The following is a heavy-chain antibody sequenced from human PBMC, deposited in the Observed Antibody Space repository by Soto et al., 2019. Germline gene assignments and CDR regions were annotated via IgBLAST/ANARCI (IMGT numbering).Heavy chain of an antibody. CDR3: ARDWVAMIVVNGMDV. CDR2: ISYDGSNK. D-gene: IGHD3-22*01. Sequence: GGSLRLSCAASGFTFSSYAMHWVRQAPGKGLEWVAVISYDGSNKYYADSVKGRFTISRDNSKNTLYLQMNSLRAEDTAVYYCARDWVAMIVVNGMDVWGQGTKVTVSS. CDR1: GFTFSSYA. V-gene: IGHV3-30-3*01. J-gene: IGHJ6*02.